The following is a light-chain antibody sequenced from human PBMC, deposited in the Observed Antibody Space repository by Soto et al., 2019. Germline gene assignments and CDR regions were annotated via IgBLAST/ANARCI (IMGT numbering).Light chain of an antibody. V-gene: IGKV4-1*01. CDR1: QSLLYSSTNQNY. Sequence: DIVMTQSPDFLGVSLGERATINCKSSQSLLYSSTNQNYLVWYQQKPGQPPKVLIHWATTRESGVPDRFSGSGSGTDFTLTISSLHPEDVALYYCQQYYSTPPTFGQGTRLEIK. CDR2: WAT. J-gene: IGKJ5*01. CDR3: QQYYSTPPT.